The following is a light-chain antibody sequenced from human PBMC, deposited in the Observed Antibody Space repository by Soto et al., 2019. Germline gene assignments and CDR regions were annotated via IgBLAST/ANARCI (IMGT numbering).Light chain of an antibody. V-gene: IGKV3-15*01. Sequence: EIVMTQSPATLSVSPGERATLSCRASQSVSNNLAWYQQKPGQAPRLLIYGASTRATGIPARFSGSGSGTEFTLTISSLQSEDFAVYCCQQYNNWPQTFGQGTKVDIK. CDR3: QQYNNWPQT. J-gene: IGKJ1*01. CDR2: GAS. CDR1: QSVSNN.